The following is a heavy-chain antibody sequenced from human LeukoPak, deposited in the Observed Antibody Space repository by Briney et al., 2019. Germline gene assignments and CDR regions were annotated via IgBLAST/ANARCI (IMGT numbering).Heavy chain of an antibody. CDR2: ISSDGGST. D-gene: IGHD3-10*01. V-gene: IGHV3-64*01. Sequence: GGSLRLSCAASGLTFSSYSIHWVRQAPGKGLEYVSAISSDGGSTYYANSVKGRFTISRDNSKNTLYLQMGSLRAEDMAVYYRARSTMVRGADDYWGQGTLVTVSS. CDR1: GLTFSSYS. CDR3: ARSTMVRGADDY. J-gene: IGHJ4*02.